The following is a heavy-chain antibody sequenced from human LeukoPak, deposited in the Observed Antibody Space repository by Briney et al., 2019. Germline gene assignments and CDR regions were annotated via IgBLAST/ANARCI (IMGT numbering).Heavy chain of an antibody. V-gene: IGHV3-23*01. CDR1: GFTFSAYD. J-gene: IGHJ6*02. Sequence: PGGSLRLSCTASGFTFSAYDMYWVRQAPGKGLEWVSAISGSGGSTYYADSVKGRFTISRDNSKNTLYLQMNSLRAEDTAVYYCAKWLAAAGIYGMDVWGQGTTVTVSS. D-gene: IGHD6-13*01. CDR2: ISGSGGST. CDR3: AKWLAAAGIYGMDV.